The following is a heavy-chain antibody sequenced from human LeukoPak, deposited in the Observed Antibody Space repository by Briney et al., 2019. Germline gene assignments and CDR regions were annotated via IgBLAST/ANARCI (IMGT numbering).Heavy chain of an antibody. CDR2: ISVYNGNT. Sequence: WASVKVSRKASGYTFSNYGISWVRQAPGQGVEGMGWISVYNGNTNYAKKFQGRVTMTTDTSTSTANMELRSLRSDDAAVYYCARDRYYDSSGYYLQDYWGQGTLVSVSS. CDR1: GYTFSNYG. J-gene: IGHJ4*02. CDR3: ARDRYYDSSGYYLQDY. D-gene: IGHD3-22*01. V-gene: IGHV1-18*01.